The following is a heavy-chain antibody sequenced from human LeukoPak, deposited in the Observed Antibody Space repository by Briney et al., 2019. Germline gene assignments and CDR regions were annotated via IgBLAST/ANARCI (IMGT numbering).Heavy chain of an antibody. Sequence: GGSLRLSCAASGFTVSSNYMSWVRQAPGKGLEWVSVIYSGGSTYYADSVKGRFTISRDNFKNTLYLQMNSLRAEDTAVYYCAREGPDGAFDIWGQGAMVTVSS. J-gene: IGHJ3*02. CDR3: AREGPDGAFDI. D-gene: IGHD1-14*01. CDR1: GFTVSSNY. CDR2: IYSGGST. V-gene: IGHV3-53*01.